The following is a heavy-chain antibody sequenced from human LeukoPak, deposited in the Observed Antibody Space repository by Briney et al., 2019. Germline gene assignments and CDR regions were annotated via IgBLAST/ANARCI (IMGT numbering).Heavy chain of an antibody. CDR1: GFTFRTFA. CDR2: ISDSGGNT. Sequence: GGPLRLSCAASGFTFRTFAMTWVRQAPGQGLEWVSSISDSGGNTYYADSVKGRFTISRDNSKNTLYLQMNSLRAEDTAFYYCVKEGSTLYDALDIWGQGTIVTISS. CDR3: VKEGSTLYDALDI. J-gene: IGHJ3*02. V-gene: IGHV3-23*01. D-gene: IGHD6-13*01.